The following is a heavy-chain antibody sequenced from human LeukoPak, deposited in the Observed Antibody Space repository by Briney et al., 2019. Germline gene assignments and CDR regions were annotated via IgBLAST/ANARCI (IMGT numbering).Heavy chain of an antibody. CDR1: GFTPSNYD. J-gene: IGHJ4*02. V-gene: IGHV3-23*01. Sequence: GGSLSPSRAVSGFTPSNYDMSRVRRSAGGEVRAGCSISSCIIERYYADTVKGRFTISRHNSKNNLYLRMHSLRDDDTAPYSCAEELYPYCTNGLCYKRIRYFDNWGQGTLVTVSS. CDR3: AEELYPYCTNGLCYKRIRYFDN. D-gene: IGHD2-8*01. CDR2: ISSCIIER.